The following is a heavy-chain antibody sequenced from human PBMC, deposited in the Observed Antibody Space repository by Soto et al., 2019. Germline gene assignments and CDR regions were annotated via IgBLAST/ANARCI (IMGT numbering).Heavy chain of an antibody. V-gene: IGHV3-21*01. CDR3: AKDLMVRVVITQKRKPDDY. CDR2: ISSSSSYI. J-gene: IGHJ4*02. CDR1: GFTFSSYS. Sequence: PGGSLRLSCAASGFTFSSYSMNWVRQAPGKGLEWVSSISSSSSYIYYADSVKGRFTISRDNAKNSLYLQMNSLRAEDTAVYYCAKDLMVRVVITQKRKPDDYWGQGTRVTVSS. D-gene: IGHD3-10*01.